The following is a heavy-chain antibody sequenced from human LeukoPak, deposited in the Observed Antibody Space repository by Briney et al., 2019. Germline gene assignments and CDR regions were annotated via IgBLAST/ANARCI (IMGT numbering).Heavy chain of an antibody. D-gene: IGHD4-17*01. CDR2: IKQDGSEK. J-gene: IGHJ4*02. Sequence: GGSLRLSCAASGFTFSSYWMSWVRQAPGKGLEWVANIKQDGSEKYYVDSVKGRFTISRDNAKNSPYLQMNSLRAEDTAVYFCGRGQTTVTNWGQGTLVTVSS. CDR3: GRGQTTVTN. CDR1: GFTFSSYW. V-gene: IGHV3-7*03.